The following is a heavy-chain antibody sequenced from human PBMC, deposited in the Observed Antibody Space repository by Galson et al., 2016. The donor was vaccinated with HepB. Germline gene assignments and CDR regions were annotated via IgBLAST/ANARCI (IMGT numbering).Heavy chain of an antibody. CDR1: GGSFSGSY. CDR3: SLADYYDSSGDPLSYYLDV. Sequence: SETLSLTCTVFGGSFSGSYWNWIRQPPGKGLEWIGGINPSGSTNYNPSLKSRVTISADTSKLQFSLKLRSVTAADTAVYYCSLADYYDSSGDPLSYYLDVWGKGTTVTVSS. V-gene: IGHV4-34*01. D-gene: IGHD3-22*01. CDR2: INPSGST. J-gene: IGHJ6*04.